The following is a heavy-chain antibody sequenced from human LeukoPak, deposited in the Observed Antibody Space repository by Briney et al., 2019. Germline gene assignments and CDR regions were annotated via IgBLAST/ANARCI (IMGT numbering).Heavy chain of an antibody. V-gene: IGHV1-18*01. Sequence: ASVKVSCKASGYTFTSYGISWVRQAPGQGLEWMGWISAYNGNTNYAQKLQGRVTMTTDTSTSTAYMELRSLRSDDTAVYYCARLLSGDSSGYQVDYWGQGTLVTVSS. CDR3: ARLLSGDSSGYQVDY. J-gene: IGHJ4*02. D-gene: IGHD3-22*01. CDR2: ISAYNGNT. CDR1: GYTFTSYG.